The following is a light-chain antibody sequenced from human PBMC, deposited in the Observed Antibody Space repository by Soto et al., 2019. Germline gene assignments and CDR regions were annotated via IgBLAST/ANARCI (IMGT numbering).Light chain of an antibody. CDR1: SSDVGIYNY. J-gene: IGLJ1*01. CDR2: EVT. CDR3: SSYTTSSTRV. Sequence: QSALTQPASVSGSPGQSIAISCTGSSSDVGIYNYVSWYQQHPGKVPKPTIYEVTNRPSGVSNPFSGSKSGNTASLTISGLQAEDEADYYCSSYTTSSTRVFGTGTKVTVL. V-gene: IGLV2-14*01.